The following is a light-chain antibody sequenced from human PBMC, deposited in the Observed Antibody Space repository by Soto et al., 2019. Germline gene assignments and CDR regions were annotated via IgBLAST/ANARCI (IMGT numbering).Light chain of an antibody. J-gene: IGKJ3*01. CDR1: QSISSY. CDR2: AAS. V-gene: IGKV1-39*01. Sequence: DIQMTQSPSSLSASVGDRVTITCRASQSISSYLNWYQQKPGKAPKLLIYAASSLQSGVPSRFSGSGSGTDFTLTISSLQPEDFATYYCQQSHGTCTFGHGTKVDIK. CDR3: QQSHGTCT.